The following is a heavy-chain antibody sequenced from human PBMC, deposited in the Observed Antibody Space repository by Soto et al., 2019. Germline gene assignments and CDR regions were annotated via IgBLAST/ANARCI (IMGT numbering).Heavy chain of an antibody. CDR1: GFPFSDYY. CDR3: ARRRPTGYYNY. J-gene: IGHJ4*02. CDR2: IGGSSSYT. D-gene: IGHD3-9*01. V-gene: IGHV3-11*05. Sequence: QVQLVESGGDLVKPGGSLRLSCAASGFPFSDYYMSWIRQAPGKGLEWVSSIGGSSSYTNNADSVKGRFTISRDNAKKSLYLQMNSVRAEDTAVYYCARRRPTGYYNYWGQGTLVTVSA.